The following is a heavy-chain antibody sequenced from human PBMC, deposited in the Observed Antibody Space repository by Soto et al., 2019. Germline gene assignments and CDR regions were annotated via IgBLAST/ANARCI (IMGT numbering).Heavy chain of an antibody. D-gene: IGHD1-1*01. CDR2: ISGSGGDT. Sequence: DVQLLESGGDLIQPGGSLRRSWAASGFTFSSYTMRGVLQAPGKGLEGVSTISGSGGDTYYADSVKGRFTISRDNSKNPLYLQMNSLRAEDTAIYYCLKKTSTRPTGAFDIWGQGTMVTGS. J-gene: IGHJ3*02. CDR3: LKKTSTRPTGAFDI. CDR1: GFTFSSYT. V-gene: IGHV3-23*01.